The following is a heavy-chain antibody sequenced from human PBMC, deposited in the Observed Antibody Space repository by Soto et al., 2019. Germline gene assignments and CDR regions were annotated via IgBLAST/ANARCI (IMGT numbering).Heavy chain of an antibody. CDR1: GYTLTELS. Sequence: GASVKVSCKVSGYTLTELSMHWVRQAPGKGLEWMGGFDPEDGETIYAQKFQGRVTMTEDTSTDTAYMELSSLRSEDTAVYYCALCTDAAYAGWFDPWGQGTMVTVSS. D-gene: IGHD2-8*02. CDR2: FDPEDGET. J-gene: IGHJ5*02. V-gene: IGHV1-24*01. CDR3: ALCTDAAYAGWFDP.